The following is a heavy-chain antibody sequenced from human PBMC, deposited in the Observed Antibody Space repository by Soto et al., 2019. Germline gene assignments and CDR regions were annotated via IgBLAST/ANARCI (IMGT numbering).Heavy chain of an antibody. CDR1: GGSISSSSYY. CDR2: IYYSGST. V-gene: IGHV4-39*01. CDR3: LIHRPNSSGWVD. J-gene: IGHJ4*02. D-gene: IGHD6-19*01. Sequence: SETLSLTCTVSGGSISSSSYYWGWIRQPPGKGLEWIGSIYYSGSTYYNPSLKSRVTISVDTSKNQFSLKLSSVTAADTAVYYFLIHRPNSSGWVDWGPGTLVTVS.